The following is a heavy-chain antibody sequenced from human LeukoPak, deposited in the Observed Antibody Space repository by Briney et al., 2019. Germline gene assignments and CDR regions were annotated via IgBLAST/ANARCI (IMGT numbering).Heavy chain of an antibody. CDR2: IKQGGSEI. CDR1: GFTFSRFW. CDR3: ARDRESESDSEGDY. D-gene: IGHD4-11*01. Sequence: PGGSLRLSCSASGFTFSRFWMSWVRQAPGKGLEYVALIKQGGSEIYHMDSVKGRFTISRDDATNSLYLQMNSLRVEDTVLYYCARDRESESDSEGDYWGQGTLVTVSS. J-gene: IGHJ4*02. V-gene: IGHV3-7*01.